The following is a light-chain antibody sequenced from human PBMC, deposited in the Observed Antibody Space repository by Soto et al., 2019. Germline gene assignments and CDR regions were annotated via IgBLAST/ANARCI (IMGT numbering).Light chain of an antibody. V-gene: IGKV3-15*01. CDR3: QQYHNWPIP. CDR2: DAS. Sequence: IRITQTPATLSLSPGEISTLSCRASQSVSSNLAWHQQKPGQAPRILMYDASTRATGISARFSGSGSGTEFTLTISSLQSEDFAVYYCQQYHNWPIPFGQGTRLEIK. CDR1: QSVSSN. J-gene: IGKJ5*01.